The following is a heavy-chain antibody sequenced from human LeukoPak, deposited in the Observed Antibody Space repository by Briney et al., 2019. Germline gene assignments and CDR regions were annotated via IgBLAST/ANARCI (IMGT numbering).Heavy chain of an antibody. CDR3: ARVRGYCGGGSCYGWFDP. CDR2: IYYSGTT. CDR1: GASISSYY. D-gene: IGHD2-15*01. J-gene: IGHJ5*02. Sequence: SETLSLTCTVSGASISSYYWSWLRQPPGKGLEWIGYIYYSGTTNYNPSLKSRVTISVDTSKNQFSLKLSSVTAADTAVYYCARVRGYCGGGSCYGWFDPWGQGTLVTVSS. V-gene: IGHV4-59*12.